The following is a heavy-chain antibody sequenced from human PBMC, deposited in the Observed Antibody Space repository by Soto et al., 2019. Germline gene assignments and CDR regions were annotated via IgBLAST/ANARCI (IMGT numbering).Heavy chain of an antibody. Sequence: QVQLQESGPGLVKPSETLSLTCTVSGGSLGPYYWNWIRQPPGKGLEWIGYIHYSGTTNFSPALKSRLTMSVDTSKKQFSLRLRSVSAADTAIYYCAREGEHFYASGSSLSYDAKAVWGHGTTVTVSS. D-gene: IGHD3-10*01. V-gene: IGHV4-59*13. CDR1: GGSLGPYY. CDR3: AREGEHFYASGSSLSYDAKAV. J-gene: IGHJ6*02. CDR2: IHYSGTT.